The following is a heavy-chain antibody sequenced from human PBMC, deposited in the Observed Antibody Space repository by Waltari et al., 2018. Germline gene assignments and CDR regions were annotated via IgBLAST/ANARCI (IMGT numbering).Heavy chain of an antibody. J-gene: IGHJ4*02. CDR2: IYYSGST. CDR3: ARRYDSSGYYELDY. V-gene: IGHV4-59*11. D-gene: IGHD3-22*01. Sequence: QVQLQESGPGLVKPSETLSLTCTVSGGSISSHYWSWIRQPPGKGLEWIGYIYYSGSTNYNPSLKSRVTISADTSKNQFSLKLSSVTAADTAVYYCARRYDSSGYYELDYWGQGTLVTVSS. CDR1: GGSISSHY.